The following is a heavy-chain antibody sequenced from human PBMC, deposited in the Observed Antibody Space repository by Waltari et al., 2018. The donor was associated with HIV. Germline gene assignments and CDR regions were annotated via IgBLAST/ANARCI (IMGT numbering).Heavy chain of an antibody. V-gene: IGHV3-9*01. CDR3: AKVGMTAVTSYAIDI. D-gene: IGHD4-17*01. Sequence: EVQMVESGGGLVQPGGSVRLTCDDSGLQFEDLALHWGRQAPGKGLEWVSGISWNIGTIGYADFVKGRFTISRDNAKNSLSLQMNSLRAEDTALYYCAKVGMTAVTSYAIDIWGQGTMVTVSS. J-gene: IGHJ3*02. CDR1: GLQFEDLA. CDR2: ISWNIGTI.